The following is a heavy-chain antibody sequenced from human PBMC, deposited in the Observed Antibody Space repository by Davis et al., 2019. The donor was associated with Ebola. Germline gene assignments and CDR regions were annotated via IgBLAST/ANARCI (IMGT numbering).Heavy chain of an antibody. Sequence: SCKASGYTFTSYAMHWVRQAPGKGLEYVSAISSNGGSTYYANSVKGRFTISRDNSKNTLYLQMGSLRAEDMAVYYCARVGYSYGADYWGQGTLVSVSS. V-gene: IGHV3-64*01. D-gene: IGHD5-18*01. CDR3: ARVGYSYGADY. J-gene: IGHJ4*02. CDR2: ISSNGGST. CDR1: GYTFTSYA.